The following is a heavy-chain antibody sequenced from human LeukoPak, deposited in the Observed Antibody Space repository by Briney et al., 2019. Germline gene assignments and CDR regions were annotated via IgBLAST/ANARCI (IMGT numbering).Heavy chain of an antibody. CDR2: ISSGSRTI. CDR1: GFTFDDYG. Sequence: GRSLRLSCAASGFTFDDYGMHWVRQAPGKGLEWVSYISSGSRTIYYADSVRGRFTISRDNAKNSLYLQMNSLRAEDTAVYYCARRFGSWGQGALVTVSS. V-gene: IGHV3-48*04. J-gene: IGHJ4*02. CDR3: ARRFGS.